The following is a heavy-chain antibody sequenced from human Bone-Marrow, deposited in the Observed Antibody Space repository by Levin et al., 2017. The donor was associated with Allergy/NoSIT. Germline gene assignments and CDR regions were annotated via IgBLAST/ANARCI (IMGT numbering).Heavy chain of an antibody. Sequence: PSETLSLTCTVSGVSIDSGDYSWNWLRQPPGKGLEWIGNISYSGTTSYNPSLNSRLTISVVRSKNQFSLHLDSVTAADTAVYYCARATSDGSIPNWGQGTLVTVSS. D-gene: IGHD5-18*01. CDR2: ISYSGTT. CDR3: ARATSDGSIPN. J-gene: IGHJ4*02. CDR1: GVSIDSGDYS. V-gene: IGHV4-30-2*01.